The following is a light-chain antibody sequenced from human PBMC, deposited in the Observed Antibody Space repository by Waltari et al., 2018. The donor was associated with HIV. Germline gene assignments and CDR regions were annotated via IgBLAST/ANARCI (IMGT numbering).Light chain of an antibody. Sequence: QSVLPQPPSASGAPGQMVTISRSGSNSHTGINTVTWYQQFPKPAPKPLIYSNNQRPSGVPDRFSGSKSGTSASLTISGLQSEDEADYYCATLDDSLKGPLFGGGTKVTVL. CDR2: SNN. CDR1: NSHTGINT. CDR3: ATLDDSLKGPL. J-gene: IGLJ2*01. V-gene: IGLV1-44*01.